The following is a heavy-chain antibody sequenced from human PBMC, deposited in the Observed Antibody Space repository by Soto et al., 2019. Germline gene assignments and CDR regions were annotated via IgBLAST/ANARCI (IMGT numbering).Heavy chain of an antibody. CDR3: ARDSNDHWGFFDY. CDR1: GGSISSGGYY. J-gene: IGHJ4*02. Sequence: TLSLTGSVAGGSISSGGYYWSWIRHHPGKGLEWIGYIHYAGNSYYNPSLKSRVTISVDTSKNQLYLWMTSVTDADTALYYWARDSNDHWGFFDYWGQGILVTVSS. D-gene: IGHD3-16*01. V-gene: IGHV4-31*02. CDR2: IHYAGNS.